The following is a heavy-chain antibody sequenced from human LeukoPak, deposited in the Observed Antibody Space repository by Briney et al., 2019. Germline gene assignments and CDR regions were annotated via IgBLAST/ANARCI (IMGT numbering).Heavy chain of an antibody. CDR1: GGSITSYY. V-gene: IGHV4-4*07. Sequence: KPSETLSPTCTVSGGSITSYYWSWIRQPAGKGLEWIGRIHTSGSTNYNPSLKSRVTMSEDTSKNQFSLKLSSVAAADTAVYYCARDRYYYDSTGYYFDYWGQGTLVTVSS. D-gene: IGHD3-22*01. J-gene: IGHJ4*02. CDR2: IHTSGST. CDR3: ARDRYYYDSTGYYFDY.